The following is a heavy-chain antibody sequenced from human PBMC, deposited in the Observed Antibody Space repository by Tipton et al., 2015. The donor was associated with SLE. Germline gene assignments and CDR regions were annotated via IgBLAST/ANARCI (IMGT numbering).Heavy chain of an antibody. CDR1: GGSLSGYY. J-gene: IGHJ4*02. Sequence: TLSLTCAVYGGSLSGYYWSWIRQPPGKGLEWIGEINDSGAIKSNPSLKSRVNIPVDTSKNQFSLRLSSVTAGDTAVYYCARRGQGYGGNSPFGNWGQGTLVTVSS. D-gene: IGHD4/OR15-4a*01. V-gene: IGHV4-34*01. CDR3: ARRGQGYGGNSPFGN. CDR2: INDSGAI.